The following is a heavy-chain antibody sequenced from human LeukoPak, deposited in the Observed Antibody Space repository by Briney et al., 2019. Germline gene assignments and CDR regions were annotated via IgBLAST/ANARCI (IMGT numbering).Heavy chain of an antibody. CDR2: ISYDGSNK. CDR3: AEITTYCSSTSCGVY. CDR1: GITFSSYA. J-gene: IGHJ4*02. V-gene: IGHV3-30*04. Sequence: PGGSLRLSCSASGITFSSYAMHRVRQAPGKGLEWVAVISYDGSNKYYADSVKGRFTISRDNSKNTLYLQMNSLRAEDTAVYYCAEITTYCSSTSCGVYWGQGTLVTVSS. D-gene: IGHD2-2*01.